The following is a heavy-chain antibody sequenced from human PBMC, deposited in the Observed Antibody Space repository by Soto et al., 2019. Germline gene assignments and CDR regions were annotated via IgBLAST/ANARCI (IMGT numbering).Heavy chain of an antibody. Sequence: EVHLLESGGGLAQPGGSLRLSCAASGFTFSSHALTWVRQAPGKGLEWVSGISGSGGSTYYADSVKGRFFISRDSSKNTLYLQMNSLRADDTAVYYCAKVANGSYKLRYYFESWGQGTLVTVSS. CDR3: AKVANGSYKLRYYFES. D-gene: IGHD1-26*01. J-gene: IGHJ4*02. CDR2: ISGSGGST. CDR1: GFTFSSHA. V-gene: IGHV3-23*01.